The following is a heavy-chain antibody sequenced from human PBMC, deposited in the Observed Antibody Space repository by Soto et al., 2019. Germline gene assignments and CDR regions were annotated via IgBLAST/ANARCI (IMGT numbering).Heavy chain of an antibody. CDR2: ISYDETNK. D-gene: IGHD6-13*01. J-gene: IGHJ2*01. Sequence: QVELVEAGGGVVQPGGSLRLSCSASGFTINTNTLHWVRQAPGKGLEWVAVISYDETNKYYADSVKGRFTISRDNSKERLDRQMNSLRSEETAVDYWACTSGYQRRGRISWDLDLWGRGTLVTVSS. CDR1: GFTINTNT. V-gene: IGHV3-30-3*01. CDR3: ACTSGYQRRGRISWDLDL.